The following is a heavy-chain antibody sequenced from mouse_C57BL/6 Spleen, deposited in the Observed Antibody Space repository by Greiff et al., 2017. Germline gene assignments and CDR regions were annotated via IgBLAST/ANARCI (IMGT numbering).Heavy chain of an antibody. CDR3: AKPLWDIYAMDY. J-gene: IGHJ4*01. CDR1: GLSLTSSG. D-gene: IGHD4-1*01. Sequence: AMLVESGPGLVAPSQSLSITCTVPGLSLTSSGVSWVRQPPGKGLEWLGVIWGAGSTNYHSALLSRLSISKDNSKSQVFLKLNSLQTDDTATYYCAKPLWDIYAMDYWGQGTSVTVSS. V-gene: IGHV2-3*01. CDR2: IWGAGST.